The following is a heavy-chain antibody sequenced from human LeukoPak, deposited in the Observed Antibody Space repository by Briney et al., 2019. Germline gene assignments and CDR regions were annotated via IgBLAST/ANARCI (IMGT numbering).Heavy chain of an antibody. CDR3: ARGPAQLLWFGETPDY. J-gene: IGHJ4*02. Sequence: GASVQVSCKASGYTFTGYYMHWVRQAPGQGLEWMGWINPNSGGTNYAQKFQGRVTMTRDTSISTAYTELSRLRSDDTAVYYCARGPAQLLWFGETPDYWGQGTLVTVSS. CDR1: GYTFTGYY. V-gene: IGHV1-2*02. D-gene: IGHD3-10*01. CDR2: INPNSGGT.